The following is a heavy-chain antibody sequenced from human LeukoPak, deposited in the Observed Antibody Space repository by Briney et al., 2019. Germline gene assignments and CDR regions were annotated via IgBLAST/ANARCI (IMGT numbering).Heavy chain of an antibody. CDR1: GGSISSYY. CDR3: ARGGFSLYYYYYMDV. J-gene: IGHJ6*03. CDR2: IYYSGTT. V-gene: IGHV4-59*01. Sequence: SETLSLTCTVSGGSISSYYWSWIRQPPGKGLEWIGYIYYSGTTNYNPSLKSRVTISVDTSKNQFSLKLSSVTAADTAVYYCARGGFSLYYYYYMDVRGKGTTVTVSS.